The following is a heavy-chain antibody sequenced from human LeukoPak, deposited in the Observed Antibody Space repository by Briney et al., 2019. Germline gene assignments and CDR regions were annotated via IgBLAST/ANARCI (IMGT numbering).Heavy chain of an antibody. D-gene: IGHD4-23*01. CDR1: GGSISSYY. V-gene: IGHV4-59*08. CDR2: IYYSGST. J-gene: IGHJ4*02. Sequence: ASETLSLTCTVSGGSISSYYWSWIRQPPGKGLEWIGYIYYSGSTNYNPSLKSRVTISVDTSKNQFSLKLSSVTAADTAVYYCARSYGGKIDYWGQGTLVTVSS. CDR3: ARSYGGKIDY.